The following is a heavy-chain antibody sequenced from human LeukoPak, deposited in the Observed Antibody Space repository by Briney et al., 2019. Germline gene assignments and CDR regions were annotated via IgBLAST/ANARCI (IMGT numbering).Heavy chain of an antibody. V-gene: IGHV1-69*13. D-gene: IGHD2-2*01. CDR1: GGTFSSYA. Sequence: SVKVSCKASGGTFSSYAISWVRQAPGQGLEWMGGIIPIFGTANYAQKFQGRVTITADESTSTAYMELSSLRSEDTAVYYCARGSLVVPAVYYMDVWGKGTTVTVSS. CDR3: ARGSLVVPAVYYMDV. CDR2: IIPIFGTA. J-gene: IGHJ6*03.